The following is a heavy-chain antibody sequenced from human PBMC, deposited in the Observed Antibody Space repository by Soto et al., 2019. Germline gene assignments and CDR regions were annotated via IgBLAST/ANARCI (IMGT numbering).Heavy chain of an antibody. CDR3: ARVRRITFGGVIQY. J-gene: IGHJ4*02. CDR1: GYTFTSYD. Sequence: ASVKVSCKASGYTFTSYDINWVRQAAGQGLEWMGWMNPNSGNTGYAQKFQGRVTMTRNTSISTAYMELSSLRSEDTAVYYCARVRRITFGGVIQYWGQGTLVTVSS. CDR2: MNPNSGNT. V-gene: IGHV1-8*01. D-gene: IGHD3-16*02.